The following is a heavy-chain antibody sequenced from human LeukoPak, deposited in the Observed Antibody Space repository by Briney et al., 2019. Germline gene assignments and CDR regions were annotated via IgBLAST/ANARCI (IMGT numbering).Heavy chain of an antibody. V-gene: IGHV4-61*02. J-gene: IGHJ4*02. CDR3: AREGGGSSWSPIPLPLDY. D-gene: IGHD6-13*01. CDR1: GGSISSGSYY. CDR2: IYISGST. Sequence: SETLSLTCTVSGGSISSGSYYWSWIRQPAGKGLEWIGRIYISGSTNYNPSLKSRVTMSVDTSKNQFSLKLSSVTAADTAVYYCAREGGGSSWSPIPLPLDYRGQGTLVTVSS.